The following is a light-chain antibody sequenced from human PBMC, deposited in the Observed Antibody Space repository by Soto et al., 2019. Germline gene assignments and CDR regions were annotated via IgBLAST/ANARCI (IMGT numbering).Light chain of an antibody. J-gene: IGKJ2*01. CDR1: QSISSW. V-gene: IGKV1-5*03. CDR3: QQYKTYSFT. Sequence: DIQMTQSPSTLSASVGDRVTITCRASQSISSWLAWYQQKPGKVPKLLIYKASTVESGVPSRFSGSGSGTDFTLTISSLQPDDFATYYCQQYKTYSFTFGQGTKLEIK. CDR2: KAS.